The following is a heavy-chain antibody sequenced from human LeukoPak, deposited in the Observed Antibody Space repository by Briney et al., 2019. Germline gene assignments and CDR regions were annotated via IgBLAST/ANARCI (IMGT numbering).Heavy chain of an antibody. CDR3: ARRYQDYRNRYYGMDV. V-gene: IGHV1-69*13. CDR1: RGTFSSYA. J-gene: IGHJ6*02. CDR2: IIPIFGTA. Sequence: ASVKVSCKASRGTFSSYAISWVRQAAGQGLGWWGGIIPIFGTANYTQKFQGRVTITADESTSTAYMELSSLRSEDTAVYYCARRYQDYRNRYYGMDVWAKGPRSPSP. D-gene: IGHD4-11*01.